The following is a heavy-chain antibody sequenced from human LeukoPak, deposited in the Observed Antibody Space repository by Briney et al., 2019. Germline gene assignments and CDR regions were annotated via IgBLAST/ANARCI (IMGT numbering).Heavy chain of an antibody. CDR2: INPNSGGT. J-gene: IGHJ6*02. Sequence: ASVKVSCKASGYTFTSYGISWVRQAPGQGLEWMGWINPNSGGTNYAQKFQGRVTMTRDTSISTAYMELSRLRSDDTAVYYCARDTTIFGVVIKYYYYGMDVWGQGTTVTVSS. CDR1: GYTFTSYG. D-gene: IGHD3-3*01. V-gene: IGHV1-2*02. CDR3: ARDTTIFGVVIKYYYYGMDV.